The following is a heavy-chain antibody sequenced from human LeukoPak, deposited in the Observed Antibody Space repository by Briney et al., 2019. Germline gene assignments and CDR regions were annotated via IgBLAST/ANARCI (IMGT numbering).Heavy chain of an antibody. CDR3: ARGPNCGGDCYHFDY. CDR1: GYTFTGYY. Sequence: ASVKVSSKAFGYTFTGYYMHWVRQAPGQGLEWMGWINPNSGGTNYAQKFQGRVTMTRDTSINTAYMELSRLRSDDTAVYYCARGPNCGGDCYHFDYWGQGTLVTVSS. D-gene: IGHD2-21*01. J-gene: IGHJ4*02. V-gene: IGHV1-2*02. CDR2: INPNSGGT.